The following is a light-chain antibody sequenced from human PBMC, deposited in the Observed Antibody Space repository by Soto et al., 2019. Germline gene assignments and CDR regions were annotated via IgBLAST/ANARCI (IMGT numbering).Light chain of an antibody. CDR1: ETIRIY. J-gene: IGKJ3*01. CDR2: GAS. Sequence: DIQMTQSPSSLSASVGDRVTITCRASETIRIYLNWYQQKPGKVPNLLIYGASTLQSGVPSRFSGSGSETDFTLTINNLQPEDFATYYCQQSYTAVFTFGPGTKVDIK. CDR3: QQSYTAVFT. V-gene: IGKV1-39*01.